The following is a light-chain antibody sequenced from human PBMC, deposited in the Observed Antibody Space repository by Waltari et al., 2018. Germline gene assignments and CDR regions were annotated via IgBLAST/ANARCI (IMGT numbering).Light chain of an antibody. CDR3: QQYGRSPPWYT. J-gene: IGKJ2*01. CDR2: GTS. V-gene: IGKV3-20*01. CDR1: QSVSSRY. Sequence: EIVLTQSPGTLSLSPGERATLSCRASQSVSSRYLAWYQQKPGQAPRLLISGTSNRATGIPDRFRGSGSGTDFTLTISRLEPEDFVVYYCQQYGRSPPWYTFGQGTKLEIK.